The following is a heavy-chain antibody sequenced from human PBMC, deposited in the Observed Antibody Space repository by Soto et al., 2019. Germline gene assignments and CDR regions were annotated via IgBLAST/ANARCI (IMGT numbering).Heavy chain of an antibody. CDR1: GFTFSIHG. D-gene: IGHD2-15*01. CDR3: AKGHNTCYFYYSDS. V-gene: IGHV3-23*01. CDR2: ISGSGSTT. J-gene: IGHJ4*02. Sequence: EVQLLESGGGLVQPGGSLRLSCAASGFTFSIHGMSWVRQAPGKGLEWVSVISGSGSTTVYADSVKGRFTISRDNSKSTLYLQMNSLRAEDTAVYYCAKGHNTCYFYYSDSLGQGTLVTVSS.